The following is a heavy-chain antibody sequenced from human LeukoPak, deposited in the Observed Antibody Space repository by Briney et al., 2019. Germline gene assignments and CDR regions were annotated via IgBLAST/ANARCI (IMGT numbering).Heavy chain of an antibody. Sequence: GGSLRLSCAASGFTFSSYGMHWVRQAPGKGLEWVAFIRYDGSNKCYADSVKGRFTISRDNSKNTLYLQMNSLRAEDTAVYYCAKSRSGYYQLAFDIWGQGTMVTVSS. V-gene: IGHV3-30*02. CDR1: GFTFSSYG. CDR3: AKSRSGYYQLAFDI. CDR2: IRYDGSNK. J-gene: IGHJ3*02. D-gene: IGHD3-22*01.